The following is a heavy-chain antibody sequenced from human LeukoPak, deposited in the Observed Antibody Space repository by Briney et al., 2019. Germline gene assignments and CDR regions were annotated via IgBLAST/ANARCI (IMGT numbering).Heavy chain of an antibody. J-gene: IGHJ6*03. CDR3: ARGHIAAAGYYYYYYMDV. D-gene: IGHD6-13*01. CDR1: GYTFTGYY. CDR2: INPNSGGT. Sequence: ASVKVSCKASGYTFTGYYMHWVRQAPGQGIEWMGRINPNSGGTNYAQKFQGTVTLTRDTSISTAYMELSRLRSDDTAVYYCARGHIAAAGYYYYYYMDVWGKGTTVTVSS. V-gene: IGHV1-2*06.